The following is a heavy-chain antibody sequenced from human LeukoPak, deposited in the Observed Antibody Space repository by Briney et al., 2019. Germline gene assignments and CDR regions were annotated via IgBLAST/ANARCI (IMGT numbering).Heavy chain of an antibody. CDR2: IRSPTDPT. V-gene: IGHV3-48*02. CDR1: GFSFSSYS. D-gene: IGHD2-15*01. CDR3: VRGGEFPYCSGGTCSTLDY. Sequence: GGSLRLSCAASGFSFSSYSMNWVRQAPGKGLEWISYIRSPTDPTYYAESVKGRFTISRDNAKSSLNLQMNSLRDEDTAVYYCVRGGEFPYCSGGTCSTLDYWGQGTQVTVSS. J-gene: IGHJ4*02.